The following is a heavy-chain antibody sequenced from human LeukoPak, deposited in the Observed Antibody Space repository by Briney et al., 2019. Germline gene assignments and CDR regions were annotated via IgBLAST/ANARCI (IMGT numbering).Heavy chain of an antibody. D-gene: IGHD1-26*01. Sequence: PSETLSLTCTVSGDSVTTYYWGWIRQPPGKGLEWIAYIHYTGSSNYNPSLKSRVTISVDTSKNQFSLNLSSVTAADTAVYYCARRMVGVTIAYFDYWGQGTLVTVSS. CDR3: ARRMVGVTIAYFDY. CDR2: IHYTGSS. J-gene: IGHJ4*02. V-gene: IGHV4-59*02. CDR1: GDSVTTYY.